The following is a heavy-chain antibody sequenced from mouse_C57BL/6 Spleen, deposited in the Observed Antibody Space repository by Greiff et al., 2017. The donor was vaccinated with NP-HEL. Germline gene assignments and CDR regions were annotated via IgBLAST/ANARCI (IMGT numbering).Heavy chain of an antibody. CDR1: GFTFSDYG. V-gene: IGHV5-17*01. CDR2: ISSGSSTI. Sequence: EVKLMESGGGLVKPGGSLKLSCAASGFTFSDYGMHWVRQAPEKGLEWVAYISSGSSTIYYADTVKGRFTISRDNAKNTLFLQMTSLRSEDTAMYYCARKSVYYGSFYAMDYWGQGTSVTVSS. D-gene: IGHD2-1*01. J-gene: IGHJ4*01. CDR3: ARKSVYYGSFYAMDY.